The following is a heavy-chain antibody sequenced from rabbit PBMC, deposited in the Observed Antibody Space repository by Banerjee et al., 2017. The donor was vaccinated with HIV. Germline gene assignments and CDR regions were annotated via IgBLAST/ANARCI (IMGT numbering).Heavy chain of an antibody. CDR1: GFSFSSGYD. D-gene: IGHD1-1*01. J-gene: IGHJ4*01. Sequence: QEPLKESGGDLVKPEGSLTLTCTASGFSFSSGYDMCWVRQAPGKGLEWIGCIYTGGGTTYYASWAKGRFTISKTSSTTVTLQMTSLTAADTATYFCAREDGGVGGYDNNLWGQGTLVTVS. V-gene: IGHV1S45*01. CDR2: IYTGGGTT. CDR3: AREDGGVGGYDNNL.